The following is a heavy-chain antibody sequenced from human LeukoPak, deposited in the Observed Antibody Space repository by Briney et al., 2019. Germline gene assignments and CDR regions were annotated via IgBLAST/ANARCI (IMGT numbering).Heavy chain of an antibody. V-gene: IGHV4-59*01. D-gene: IGHD2-15*01. J-gene: IGHJ6*02. CDR1: GGSISSYY. CDR3: ARQRDCSGGSCYSDDPLYYYGMDV. CDR2: IYYSGRT. Sequence: SETLSLTCTVSGGSISSYYWSWIRQPPGKGLEWIGYIYYSGRTNYNPSLKSRVTISVDTSKNQFSLKLSSVTAADTAVYYCARQRDCSGGSCYSDDPLYYYGMDVWGQGTTVTVSS.